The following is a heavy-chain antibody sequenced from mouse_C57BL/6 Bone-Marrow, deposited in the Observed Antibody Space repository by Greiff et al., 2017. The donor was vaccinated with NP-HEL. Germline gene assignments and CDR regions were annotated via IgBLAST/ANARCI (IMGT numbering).Heavy chain of an antibody. CDR2: IDPENGDT. J-gene: IGHJ3*01. CDR1: GFNIKDDY. D-gene: IGHD2-5*01. Sequence: VQLQQSGAELVRPGASVKLSCTASGFNIKDDYMHWVKQRPEQGLEWIGWIDPENGDTEYASKFQGKATITADTSSNTAYLQLSSLTSEDTAVYYCTTYYSNFLWFAYWGQGTLVTVSA. CDR3: TTYYSNFLWFAY. V-gene: IGHV14-4*01.